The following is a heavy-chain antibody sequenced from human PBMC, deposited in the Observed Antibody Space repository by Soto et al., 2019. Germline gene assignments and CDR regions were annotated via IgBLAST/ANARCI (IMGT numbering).Heavy chain of an antibody. V-gene: IGHV3-23*01. CDR1: GFTFSSYA. J-gene: IGHJ4*02. Sequence: GGSLRLSCAASGFTFSSYAMSWVRQAPGKGLEWVSAISGSGGSTYYADSVKGRFTISRDNSKNTLYLQMNSLRAEDTAVYYCAIRTYSTGWYYFDLWGQGTLVTVSS. CDR3: AIRTYSTGWYYFDL. D-gene: IGHD6-19*01. CDR2: ISGSGGST.